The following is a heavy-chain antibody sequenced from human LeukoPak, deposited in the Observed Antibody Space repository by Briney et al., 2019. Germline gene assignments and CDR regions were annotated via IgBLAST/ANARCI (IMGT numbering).Heavy chain of an antibody. CDR2: IHPNSGDT. CDR1: GYTFIGYY. V-gene: IGHV1-2*02. CDR3: ARGGASGFYGDF. D-gene: IGHD3-22*01. Sequence: ASVKVSFKTSGYTFIGYYIHWVRQAPGQGLEWMGWIHPNSGDTNYAQKFQDRVTMTRDASISTAYMALSGLRSDDTAVYYCARGGASGFYGDFWGQGTLVSVSS. J-gene: IGHJ4*02.